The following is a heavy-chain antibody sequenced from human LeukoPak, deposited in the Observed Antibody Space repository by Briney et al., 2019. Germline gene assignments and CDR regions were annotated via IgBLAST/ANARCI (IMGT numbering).Heavy chain of an antibody. V-gene: IGHV1-46*01. CDR2: INPSGGST. CDR1: GYTFTSHY. D-gene: IGHD4-23*01. Sequence: ASVKVSCKASGYTFTSHYMHWVRQAPGQGLEWMGIINPSGGSTSYAQKFQGRVTMTRDTSTSTVYMELSSLRSEDTAVYYYARDPDYGGSPGAFDIWGQGTMVTVSS. CDR3: ARDPDYGGSPGAFDI. J-gene: IGHJ3*02.